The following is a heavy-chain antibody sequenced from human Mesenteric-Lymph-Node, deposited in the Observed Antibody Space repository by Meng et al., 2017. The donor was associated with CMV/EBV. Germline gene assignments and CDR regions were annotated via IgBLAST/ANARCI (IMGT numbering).Heavy chain of an antibody. Sequence: SETLSLTCTVSGGSISSGDYYWNWIRQHPGKGLESIGYIYSSGSTNYNPSLRGRLTISVDTSKNQFSLKLSSVTAADTAVYYCARAGDSSGYYYGGADYWGQGTLVTVSS. CDR3: ARAGDSSGYYYGGADY. J-gene: IGHJ4*02. CDR1: GGSISSGDYY. CDR2: IYSSGST. D-gene: IGHD3-22*01. V-gene: IGHV4-31*03.